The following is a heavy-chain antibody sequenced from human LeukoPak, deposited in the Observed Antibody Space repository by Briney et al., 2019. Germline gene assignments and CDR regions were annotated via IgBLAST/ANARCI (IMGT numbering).Heavy chain of an antibody. D-gene: IGHD2-2*01. Sequence: GESLTLPCALSGLTFSDYYMSWIRPPAGRGLAWVSYISSIGSNIYYAHSVNGRFTISRDNAKNSLYLQMNSLRAEDTGVYYCARDSNASSSSFDYWGEGSQVTL. CDR3: ARDSNASSSSFDY. CDR1: GLTFSDYY. J-gene: IGHJ4*02. V-gene: IGHV3-11*04. CDR2: ISSIGSNI.